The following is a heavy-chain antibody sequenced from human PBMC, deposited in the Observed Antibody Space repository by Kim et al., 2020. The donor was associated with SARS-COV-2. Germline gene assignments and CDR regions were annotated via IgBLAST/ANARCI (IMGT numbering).Heavy chain of an antibody. CDR2: K. V-gene: IGHV3-7*01. CDR3: ARDSSGYLDY. J-gene: IGHJ4*02. Sequence: KYYVDSVKGRFTISRDNAKNSLYLQMNSLRAEDTAVYYCARDSSGYLDYWGQGTLVTVSS. D-gene: IGHD6-19*01.